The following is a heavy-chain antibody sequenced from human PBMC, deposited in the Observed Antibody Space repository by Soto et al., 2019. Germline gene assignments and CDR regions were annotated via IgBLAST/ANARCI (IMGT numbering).Heavy chain of an antibody. Sequence: PSATLSLTCAVYGGSFIGYYWSWISQPPGKGLEWIGQINHSGSTNYNPSLKSRVTISVDTSKNQFSLKLSSVTGADTAVYYCARGRDDYYDSSGYYYYYGMDVWGQGTTVT. CDR1: GGSFIGYY. J-gene: IGHJ6*02. V-gene: IGHV4-34*01. CDR3: ARGRDDYYDSSGYYYYYGMDV. CDR2: INHSGST. D-gene: IGHD3-22*01.